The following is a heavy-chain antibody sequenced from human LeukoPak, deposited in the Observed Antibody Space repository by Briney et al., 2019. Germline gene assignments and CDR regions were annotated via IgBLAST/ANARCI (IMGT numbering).Heavy chain of an antibody. V-gene: IGHV3-48*02. D-gene: IGHD2-2*01. CDR1: GFTFRTYS. CDR3: ARDAATSVGMPHY. Sequence: GGSLRLSCAASGFTFRTYSMNWVRQAPGKGLEWVSYISSGSSTIYHADSVKGRFTISRDNAKNSLYLQMNSLRDEDTAVYYCARDAATSVGMPHYWGQGTVVTVSS. CDR2: ISSGSSTI. J-gene: IGHJ4*02.